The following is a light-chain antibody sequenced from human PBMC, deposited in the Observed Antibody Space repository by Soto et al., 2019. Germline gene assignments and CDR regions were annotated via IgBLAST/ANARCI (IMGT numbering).Light chain of an antibody. CDR1: QGISSY. CDR3: QQLNNFPQT. J-gene: IGKJ1*01. CDR2: GAS. V-gene: IGKV1-9*01. Sequence: DLQLTQSPSFLSASVGDRVTITCRASQGISSYLAWYQQRPGKAPKLLMYGASTLQSGVPSRFSGSASGTTFTLTINNLQPEDFATYYCQQLNNFPQTFGQGTKVE.